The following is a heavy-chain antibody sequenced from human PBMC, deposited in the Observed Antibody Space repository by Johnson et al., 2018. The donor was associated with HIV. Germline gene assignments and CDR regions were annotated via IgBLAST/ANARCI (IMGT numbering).Heavy chain of an antibody. Sequence: QVQLVESGGGLVQPGGSLRLSCATSGFTFSRFAMHWVRQAPGKGLEWVACVSYDGSSNYYAASVKGRFTISRDNAKNSLYLQMNSLRAEDTAVYYCAKGRSPRIQLRTWAFGIWGQGTMVIVSS. CDR3: AKGRSPRIQLRTWAFGI. CDR2: VSYDGSSN. CDR1: GFTFSRFA. D-gene: IGHD5-18*01. J-gene: IGHJ3*02. V-gene: IGHV3-30-3*01.